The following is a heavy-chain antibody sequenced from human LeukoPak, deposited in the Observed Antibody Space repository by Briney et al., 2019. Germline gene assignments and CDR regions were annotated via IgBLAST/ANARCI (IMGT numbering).Heavy chain of an antibody. J-gene: IGHJ5*02. Sequence: GGSLRLSCAVSGFTFKLYWMHWVRQAPGKGPVWVSRINDDGSDTTYADSVKGRFTISRDDGKNMLFLRMNSLRAEDTAVYYCVRGGPSTWSWGQGTLVTVSS. D-gene: IGHD2-15*01. CDR3: VRGGPSTWS. V-gene: IGHV3-74*01. CDR2: INDDGSDT. CDR1: GFTFKLYW.